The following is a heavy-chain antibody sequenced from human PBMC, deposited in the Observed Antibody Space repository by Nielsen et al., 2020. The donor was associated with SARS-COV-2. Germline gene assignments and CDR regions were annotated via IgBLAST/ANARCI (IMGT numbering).Heavy chain of an antibody. D-gene: IGHD3-16*01. J-gene: IGHJ6*02. CDR3: GGGNYYYGMDV. CDR2: ISWNSGSI. CDR1: GFTFDDYA. V-gene: IGHV3-9*01. Sequence: GGSLRLSCAASGFTFDDYAMHWVRQAPGKGLEWVSGISWNSGSIGYADSVKGRFTISRDNAKNSLYLQMNSVRAGDTAVYYCGGGNYYYGMDVWGQGTTVTVSS.